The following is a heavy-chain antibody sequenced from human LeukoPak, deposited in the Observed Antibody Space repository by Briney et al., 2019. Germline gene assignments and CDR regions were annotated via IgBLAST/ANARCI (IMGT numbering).Heavy chain of an antibody. D-gene: IGHD3-22*01. V-gene: IGHV1-58*01. Sequence: GASVKVSCKASGFTFTSSAVQWVRQARGQRLEWIGWIVVGSGNTNYAQKFQERVTITRDMSTSTAYMELSSLRSEDTAVYYCARGSYYYDSSGQSPVYYYYYGMDVWGQGTTVTVSS. CDR3: ARGSYYYDSSGQSPVYYYYYGMDV. CDR1: GFTFTSSA. J-gene: IGHJ6*02. CDR2: IVVGSGNT.